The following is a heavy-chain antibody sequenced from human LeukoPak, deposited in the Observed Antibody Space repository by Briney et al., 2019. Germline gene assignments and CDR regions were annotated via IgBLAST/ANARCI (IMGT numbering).Heavy chain of an antibody. CDR2: IYYSGST. CDR1: GGSISSYY. J-gene: IGHJ6*03. Sequence: SEALSLTCTVSGGSISSYYWSWIRQPPGKGLEWIGYIYYSGSTNYNPSLKSRVTISVDTSKNQFSLKLSSVTAADTAVYYCARDLGYYYMDVWGKGTTVTVSS. CDR3: ARDLGYYYMDV. V-gene: IGHV4-59*01.